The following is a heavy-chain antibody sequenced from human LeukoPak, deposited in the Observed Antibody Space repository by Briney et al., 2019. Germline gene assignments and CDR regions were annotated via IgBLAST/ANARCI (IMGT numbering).Heavy chain of an antibody. CDR2: INHSGST. CDR1: GGSFSGYY. Sequence: SETLSLTCAVYGGSFSGYYWSWIRQPPGKGLEWIGEINHSGSTNYNPSLKSRVTISVDTSKNQFSLKLSSVTAADTAVYYCARDHRRGTFDYWGQGTPVTVSS. D-gene: IGHD3-16*01. V-gene: IGHV4-34*01. CDR3: ARDHRRGTFDY. J-gene: IGHJ4*02.